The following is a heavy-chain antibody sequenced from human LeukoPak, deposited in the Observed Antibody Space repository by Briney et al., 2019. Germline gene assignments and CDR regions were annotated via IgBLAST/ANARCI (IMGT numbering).Heavy chain of an antibody. CDR1: GGSISSSSYY. J-gene: IGHJ4*02. D-gene: IGHD3-10*01. CDR3: ARVRGTYYGSGSYCDY. V-gene: IGHV4-39*07. Sequence: KSSETLSLTCTVSGGSISSSSYYWGWIRQPPGKGLEWIGSIYYSGSTYYNPSLKSRVTISVDTSKNQFSLKLSSVTAADTAVYYCARVRGTYYGSGSYCDYWGQGTLVTVSS. CDR2: IYYSGST.